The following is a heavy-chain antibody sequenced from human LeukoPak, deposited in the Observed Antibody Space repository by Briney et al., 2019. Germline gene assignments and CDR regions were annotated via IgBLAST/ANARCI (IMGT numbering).Heavy chain of an antibody. V-gene: IGHV4-34*01. J-gene: IGHJ4*02. CDR2: IYYSGST. CDR1: GGSFSGYY. Sequence: SETLSLTCAVYGGSFSGYYWSWIRQPPGKGLEWIGSIYYSGSTYYNPSLKSRVTISVDTSKNQFSLKLSSVTAADTAVYYCAKGSSSWLLTYYFDYWGQGTLVTVSS. D-gene: IGHD6-13*01. CDR3: AKGSSSWLLTYYFDY.